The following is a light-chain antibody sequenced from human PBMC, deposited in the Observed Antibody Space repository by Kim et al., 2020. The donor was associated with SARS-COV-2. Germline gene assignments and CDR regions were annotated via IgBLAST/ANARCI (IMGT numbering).Light chain of an antibody. V-gene: IGLV3-25*03. CDR1: ALPNHY. CDR2: KDT. CDR3: QSADSDGTWV. J-gene: IGLJ3*02. Sequence: VSHGQTASITCSGDALPNHYVYLYQLKPGQAPLLIIYKDTERPSGIPERFSGSISGTTVTLTISGVQAGDEADYFCQSADSDGTWVFGGGTQLTVL.